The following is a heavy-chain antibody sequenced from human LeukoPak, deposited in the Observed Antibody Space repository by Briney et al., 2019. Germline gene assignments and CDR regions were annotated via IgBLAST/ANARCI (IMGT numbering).Heavy chain of an antibody. Sequence: PGGSLRLSCAASGFTFSTYWMTWVRQAPGKGLEWVANIKQDGSGKYYVDSMKGRVTIARDNAENSLSLQMNSLRAEDTAVYYCARASWLQFNWYFDLWGRGTLVTVSS. CDR3: ARASWLQFNWYFDL. CDR1: GFTFSTYW. D-gene: IGHD5-24*01. CDR2: IKQDGSGK. J-gene: IGHJ2*01. V-gene: IGHV3-7*05.